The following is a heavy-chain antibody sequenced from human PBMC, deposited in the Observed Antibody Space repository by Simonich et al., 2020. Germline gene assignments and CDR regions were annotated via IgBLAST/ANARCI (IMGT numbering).Heavy chain of an antibody. J-gene: IGHJ4*02. CDR1: GYSISSGYY. CDR3: ARATRIAAAGYFDY. Sequence: QVQLQESGPGLVKPSETLSLTCAVSGYSISSGYYWGWIRQPPGKGLEGIGSIYHSGSTYYNPSLKSRVTISVDTSKNQFSLKLSSVTAADTAVYYCARATRIAAAGYFDYWGQGTLVTVSS. V-gene: IGHV4-38-2*01. CDR2: IYHSGST. D-gene: IGHD6-13*01.